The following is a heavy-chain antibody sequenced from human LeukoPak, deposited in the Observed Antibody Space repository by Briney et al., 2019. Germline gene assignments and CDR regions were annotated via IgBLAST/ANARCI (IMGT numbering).Heavy chain of an antibody. CDR2: ISSSSSTI. CDR3: ARDREKRITMVRGDL. J-gene: IGHJ5*02. CDR1: GFTFSSYS. Sequence: GGSLRLSCAASGFTFSSYSMNWVRQAPGKGLEWVSYISSSSSTIYYADSVKGRFTISRDNAKNSLYLQMNSLRAEDTAVYYCARDREKRITMVRGDLWGQGTLVTVSS. V-gene: IGHV3-48*04. D-gene: IGHD3-10*01.